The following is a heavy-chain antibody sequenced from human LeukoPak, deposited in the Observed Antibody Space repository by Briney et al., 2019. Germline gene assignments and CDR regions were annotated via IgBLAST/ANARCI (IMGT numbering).Heavy chain of an antibody. CDR1: GFTFSSYA. Sequence: GGSLRLSCAASGFTFSSYAMSWVRQAPGKGLEWVSGISGSGGSTYHADSVKGRFTISRDNSKNTLYLQMNSLRAEDTAVYYCAKGTGQWLVRGYFQYWGQGTLVTVSS. CDR2: ISGSGGST. V-gene: IGHV3-23*01. J-gene: IGHJ1*01. CDR3: AKGTGQWLVRGYFQY. D-gene: IGHD6-19*01.